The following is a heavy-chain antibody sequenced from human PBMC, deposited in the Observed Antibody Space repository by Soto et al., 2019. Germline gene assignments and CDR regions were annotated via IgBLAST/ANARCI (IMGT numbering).Heavy chain of an antibody. CDR3: AKAQEASGNVNSYLDY. V-gene: IGHV3-23*01. D-gene: IGHD2-15*01. CDR2: ITGSGDVS. Sequence: SLRLSCTTSGFTFSNYAMSWVRQAPGKGLEGVSVITGSGDVSYVTDRFKGRFTVSRDNSKNTLFLEMSSLRADDTAVYSCAKAQEASGNVNSYLDYWGQGIRVTVSS. J-gene: IGHJ4*02. CDR1: GFTFSNYA.